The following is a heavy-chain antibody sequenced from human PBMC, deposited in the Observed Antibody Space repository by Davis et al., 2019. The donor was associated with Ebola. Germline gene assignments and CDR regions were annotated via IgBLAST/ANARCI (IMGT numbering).Heavy chain of an antibody. CDR1: GFTFSNYA. J-gene: IGHJ2*01. Sequence: AGSLSLSCAVSGFTFSNYAMSWVRQAPAKGLEWVSVTSGSASNSYYADSVKGRFTISRDNSKNTLHLQMNSLRVEDTAVYYCARHANGDFWFFDLWGRGTLVTVSS. CDR3: ARHANGDFWFFDL. CDR2: TSGSASNS. V-gene: IGHV3-23*01. D-gene: IGHD4-17*01.